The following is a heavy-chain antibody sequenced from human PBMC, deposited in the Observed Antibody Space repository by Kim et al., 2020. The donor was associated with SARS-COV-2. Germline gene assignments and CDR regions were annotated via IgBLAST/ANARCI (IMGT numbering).Heavy chain of an antibody. CDR1: GFTVSSNY. J-gene: IGHJ6*02. D-gene: IGHD6-13*01. CDR2: IYSGGST. V-gene: IGHV3-53*01. Sequence: GGSLRLSCAASGFTVSSNYMSWVRQAPGKGLEWVSVIYSGGSTYYADSVKGRFTISRDNSKNTLYLQMNSLRAEDTAVYYCARDGRTLYGSSGDYYGMDVWGQGTTVTVSS. CDR3: ARDGRTLYGSSGDYYGMDV.